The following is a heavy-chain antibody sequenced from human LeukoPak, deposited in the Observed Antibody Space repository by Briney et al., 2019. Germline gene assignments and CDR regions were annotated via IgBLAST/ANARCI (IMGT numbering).Heavy chain of an antibody. J-gene: IGHJ4*02. D-gene: IGHD5-12*01. Sequence: SETLFLTCTVSGGSISSSSYYWGWIRQPPGKGLEWIGSIYYSGSTYYNPSLKSRVTISVDTSKNQFSLKLSSVTAADTAVYYCARGGGYASPIGYWGQGALVTVSS. V-gene: IGHV4-39*01. CDR3: ARGGGYASPIGY. CDR2: IYYSGST. CDR1: GGSISSSSYY.